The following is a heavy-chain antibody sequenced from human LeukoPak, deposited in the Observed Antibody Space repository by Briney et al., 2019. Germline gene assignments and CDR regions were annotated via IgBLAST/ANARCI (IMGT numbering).Heavy chain of an antibody. D-gene: IGHD2-2*01. V-gene: IGHV4-34*01. CDR3: ARDRVVSPWYYFDS. Sequence: SETLSLTCAVYGGSFSGYYWSWVRQPPGKGLEWLGEIYHRGNVDYNPSFKSRVTISVDKSKNQFSLKLSSVTAADTAVYYCARDRVVSPWYYFDSWGQGTLVTVSS. CDR1: GGSFSGYY. CDR2: IYHRGNV. J-gene: IGHJ4*02.